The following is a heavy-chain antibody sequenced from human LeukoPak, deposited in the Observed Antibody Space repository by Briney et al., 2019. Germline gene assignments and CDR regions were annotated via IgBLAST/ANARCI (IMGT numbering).Heavy chain of an antibody. CDR3: AKALGYSYPTFVDY. Sequence: PGGSLRLSCAASGFTFSSYAMSWVRQVPGKGLEWVSAISGSGGSTYYADSVKGRFTISRDNSKNTLYLQMNSLRAEDTAVYYCAKALGYSYPTFVDYWGQGTLVTVSS. V-gene: IGHV3-23*01. CDR2: ISGSGGST. J-gene: IGHJ4*02. CDR1: GFTFSSYA. D-gene: IGHD5-18*01.